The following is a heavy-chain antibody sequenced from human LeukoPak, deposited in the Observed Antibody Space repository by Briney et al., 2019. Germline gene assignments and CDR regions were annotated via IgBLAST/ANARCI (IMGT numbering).Heavy chain of an antibody. CDR2: INHSGST. J-gene: IGHJ4*02. CDR1: GGSFSGYY. V-gene: IGHV4-34*01. D-gene: IGHD5-12*01. CDR3: ARHVDIVATVGGFDY. Sequence: SETLSLTCAVYGGSFSGYYWSWIRQPPGKGLEWIGEINHSGSTNYNPSLKSRVTISVDTSKNQFSLKLSSVTAADTAVYYCARHVDIVATVGGFDYWGQGTLVTVSS.